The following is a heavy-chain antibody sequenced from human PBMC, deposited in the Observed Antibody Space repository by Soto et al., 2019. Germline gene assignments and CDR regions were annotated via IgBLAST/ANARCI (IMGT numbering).Heavy chain of an antibody. CDR2: IGSGGST. J-gene: IGHJ4*02. CDR3: AKDLGSPTVVTPELEFDY. Sequence: PGGSLRLSCAASGFTFSSYAMTWVRQAPGKGLEWVSAIGSGGSTYYADSVKGRFTISRDNSRNTLYLQMNSLGADDTAVYYCAKDLGSPTVVTPELEFDYWGQGTLVTVSS. V-gene: IGHV3-23*01. CDR1: GFTFSSYA. D-gene: IGHD4-17*01.